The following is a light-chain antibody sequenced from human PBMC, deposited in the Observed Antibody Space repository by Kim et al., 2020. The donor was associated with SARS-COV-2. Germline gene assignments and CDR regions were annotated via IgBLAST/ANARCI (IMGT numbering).Light chain of an antibody. CDR2: GKN. CDR1: SLRSYY. Sequence: SSELTQDPAVSVALGQTVRITCQGDSLRSYYASWYQQKPGQAPVLVIYGKNNRPSGIPDRFSGSSSGNTASLTITGAQAEDEADYYCNSRDSSGNPDCVFGGGTQLTVL. CDR3: NSRDSSGNPDCV. J-gene: IGLJ3*02. V-gene: IGLV3-19*01.